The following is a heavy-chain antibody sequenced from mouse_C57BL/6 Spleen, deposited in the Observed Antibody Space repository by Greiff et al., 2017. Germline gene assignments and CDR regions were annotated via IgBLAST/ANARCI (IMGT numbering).Heavy chain of an antibody. D-gene: IGHD4-1*01. Sequence: VKLVESGPGLVAPSQSLSITCTVSGFSLTSYAISWVRQPPGKGLEWLGVIWTGGGTNYNSALKSRLSISKDNSKSQVFLKMNSLQTDDTARYYCARNSGAGTSYYFDYWGQGTTLTVSS. CDR3: ARNSGAGTSYYFDY. V-gene: IGHV2-9-1*01. CDR1: GFSLTSYA. J-gene: IGHJ2*01. CDR2: IWTGGGT.